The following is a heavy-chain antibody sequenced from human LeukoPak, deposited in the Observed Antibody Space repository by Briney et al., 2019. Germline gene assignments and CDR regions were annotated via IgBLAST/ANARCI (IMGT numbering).Heavy chain of an antibody. CDR2: IKQDGSEK. CDR1: GFTFSSYW. D-gene: IGHD3-10*01. Sequence: GGSLRLSCAASGFTFSSYWMSWVRQAPGKGLEWVANIKQDGSEKYYVDSVKGRFTISRDNSKNTLYLQMNSLRAEDTAVYYCARNSRRSFWGTITMVRGVIRSLDYWGQGTLVTVSS. J-gene: IGHJ4*02. V-gene: IGHV3-7*01. CDR3: ARNSRRSFWGTITMVRGVIRSLDY.